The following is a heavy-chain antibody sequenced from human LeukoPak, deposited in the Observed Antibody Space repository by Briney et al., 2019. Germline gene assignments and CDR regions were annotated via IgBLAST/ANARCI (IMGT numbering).Heavy chain of an antibody. D-gene: IGHD5-24*01. CDR2: IKEDGSKK. CDR3: ARMQMDTGYRPFDI. V-gene: IGHV3-7*01. CDR1: GFTFPTFW. Sequence: GGSLRLSCAASGFTFPTFWMAWVRQAPGKGLEWVAKIKEDGSKKDYVDSVKGRFTIYRDNAKNSLHLQMNYLRAEDTAVYYCARMQMDTGYRPFDIWGQGTMVAVSS. J-gene: IGHJ3*02.